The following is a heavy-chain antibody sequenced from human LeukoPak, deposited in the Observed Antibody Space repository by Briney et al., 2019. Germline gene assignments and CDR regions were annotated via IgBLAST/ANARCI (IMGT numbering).Heavy chain of an antibody. CDR2: MYYSGST. D-gene: IGHD4-23*01. CDR3: AREANSPTARYWYFDL. J-gene: IGHJ2*01. Sequence: SETLSLTCTVSGGSVSSYYWSWVRQPPGKGLEWIGYMYYSGSTSYNPSLKSRVTISLDTSENQFSLKLNSVTAADTAVYYCAREANSPTARYWYFDLWGRGTLVTVSS. V-gene: IGHV4-59*02. CDR1: GGSVSSYY.